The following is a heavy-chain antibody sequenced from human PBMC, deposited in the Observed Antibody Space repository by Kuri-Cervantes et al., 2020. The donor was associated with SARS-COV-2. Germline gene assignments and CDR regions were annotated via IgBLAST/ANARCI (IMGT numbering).Heavy chain of an antibody. J-gene: IGHJ4*02. CDR2: ISHDGKNK. V-gene: IGHV3-30*18. Sequence: SLKISCAASGFNFSRTDMHWVRQAPGKGLEWVAFISHDGKNKKCIASGKGRFTISRDNSQDTLYLHMKSLRSEDTAMYYCAKDRVGVQDFWGQGTLVTVSS. D-gene: IGHD2-21*01. CDR3: AKDRVGVQDF. CDR1: GFNFSRTD.